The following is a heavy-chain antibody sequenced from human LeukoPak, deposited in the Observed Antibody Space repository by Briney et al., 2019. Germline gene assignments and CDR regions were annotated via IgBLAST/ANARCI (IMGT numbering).Heavy chain of an antibody. CDR3: AKDLRRYCTNGVCSNFDY. V-gene: IGHV3-30*18. D-gene: IGHD2-8*01. CDR2: ISYDGSNK. J-gene: IGHJ4*02. Sequence: GRSLRLSCAASGFTFSSYGMHWVRQAPGKGLEWVAVISYDGSNKYYADSVKGRFTISRDNSKNTLYLQMSSLRAEDTAVYYCAKDLRRYCTNGVCSNFDYWGQGTLVTVSS. CDR1: GFTFSSYG.